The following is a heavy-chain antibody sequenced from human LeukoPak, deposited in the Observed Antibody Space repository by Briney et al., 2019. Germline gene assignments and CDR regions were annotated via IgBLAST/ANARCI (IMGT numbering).Heavy chain of an antibody. CDR2: IHHSGST. CDR1: GGSISSSNW. CDR3: ARVEADGGDDPRYYFDY. V-gene: IGHV4-4*02. D-gene: IGHD2-21*02. J-gene: IGHJ4*02. Sequence: SGTLSLTSAVSGGSISSSNWWSWVRQPPGKGLDWIGEIHHSGSTNYNPSLKSRVTISVDKSKNQFSLKLSSVTAADTAVYYCARVEADGGDDPRYYFDYWGQGTLVTVSS.